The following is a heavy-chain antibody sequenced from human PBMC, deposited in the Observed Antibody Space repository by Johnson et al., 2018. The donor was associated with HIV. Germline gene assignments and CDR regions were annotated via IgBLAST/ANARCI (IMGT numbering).Heavy chain of an antibody. J-gene: IGHJ3*02. CDR1: GFNFDDYA. Sequence: VQLVESGGGLVQPGGSLRLSCAASGFNFDDYAMHWVRQAPGKGLEWVSGISWNSGNIGYADSVKGRFTISRDNAKNSLYLQMSSLRAEDTAVYYWARDPGSSAFDIWGQGTMVTVSS. V-gene: IGHV3-9*01. D-gene: IGHD3-10*01. CDR3: ARDPGSSAFDI. CDR2: ISWNSGNI.